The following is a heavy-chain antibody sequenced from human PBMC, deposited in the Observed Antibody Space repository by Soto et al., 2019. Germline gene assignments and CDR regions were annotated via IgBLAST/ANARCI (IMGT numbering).Heavy chain of an antibody. CDR1: GFTFSSYT. Sequence: QVQLVESGGGVVQPGRSLRLSCAASGFTFSSYTMHWVRQAPGKGLEWVAVISYDGSNKYYADSVKGRFTISRDNSKNTLYLQMNSLRAEDTAVNYCARDVRLKDYFDYWGQGTLVTVSA. CDR3: ARDVRLKDYFDY. V-gene: IGHV3-30-3*01. J-gene: IGHJ4*02. CDR2: ISYDGSNK. D-gene: IGHD6-25*01.